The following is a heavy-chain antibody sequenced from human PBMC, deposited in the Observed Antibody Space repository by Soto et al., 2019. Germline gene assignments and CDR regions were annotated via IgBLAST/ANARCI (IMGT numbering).Heavy chain of an antibody. Sequence: QMQLVQSGAEAKTPGSSVKVSCKASGGSLNNYAVSWVRQAPGQGLEWMGRIIPLFGKADYARKLQGRVTLTADKYTNTAYMELCSLRSEDTARYFCARAGSYCTNGVCFYYLDYWCQGTLVTVSA. CDR3: ARAGSYCTNGVCFYYLDY. CDR1: GGSLNNYA. V-gene: IGHV1-69*06. CDR2: IIPLFGKA. J-gene: IGHJ4*02. D-gene: IGHD2-8*01.